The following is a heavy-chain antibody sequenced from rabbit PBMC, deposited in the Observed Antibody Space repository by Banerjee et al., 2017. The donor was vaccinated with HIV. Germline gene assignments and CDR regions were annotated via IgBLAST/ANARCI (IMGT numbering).Heavy chain of an antibody. Sequence: QEQLEESGGGLVQPEGSLTLTCKASGSDISSNAMCWVRQAPGKGLELIACINTISGDTVYATWAKGRFTISKASWTTVTLQMTSLTAADTASYFCARDLAGVIGWNFNLWGPGTLVTVS. D-gene: IGHD4-1*01. J-gene: IGHJ4*01. V-gene: IGHV1S45*01. CDR1: GSDISSNA. CDR2: INTISGDT. CDR3: ARDLAGVIGWNFNL.